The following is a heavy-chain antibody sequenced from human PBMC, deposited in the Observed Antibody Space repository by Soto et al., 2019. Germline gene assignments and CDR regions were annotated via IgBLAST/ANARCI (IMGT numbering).Heavy chain of an antibody. CDR3: ARGYCSSTSCYKNNYYYYGMDV. Sequence: NPSETLSLTCAVSGGSISSSNWWSWVRQPPGKGLEWIGEIYHSGSTNYNPSLKSRVTISVDKSKNQFSLKLSSVTAADTAVYYCARGYCSSTSCYKNNYYYYGMDVWGQGTTVTVSS. J-gene: IGHJ6*02. V-gene: IGHV4-4*02. D-gene: IGHD2-2*02. CDR2: IYHSGST. CDR1: GGSISSSNW.